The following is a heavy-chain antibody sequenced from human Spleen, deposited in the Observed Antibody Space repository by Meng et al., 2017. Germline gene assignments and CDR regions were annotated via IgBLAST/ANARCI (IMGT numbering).Heavy chain of an antibody. CDR3: ARPTRGYCSGGNCNEDY. CDR2: ISTRGTSI. J-gene: IGHJ4*02. Sequence: LSLTCAASGFTFSDYYMSWIRQAPGKGLEWLSYISTRGTSIKYADSVKGRFTISRDNAKNALYLHMNTLRADDTAVYFCARPTRGYCSGGNCNEDYWGQGTLVTVSS. D-gene: IGHD2-15*01. CDR1: GFTFSDYY. V-gene: IGHV3-11*04.